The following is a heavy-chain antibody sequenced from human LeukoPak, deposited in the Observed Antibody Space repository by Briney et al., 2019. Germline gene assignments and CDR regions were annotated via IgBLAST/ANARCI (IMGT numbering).Heavy chain of an antibody. Sequence: PGGSLRLSCAASGFTFSSYSMNWVRQAPGKGLEWVSSISSSSSYIYYADSVKGRFTISRDNAKNSLYLQMNSLRAEDTAVYYCARDDYGDFGPDYWGQGTLVTVSA. J-gene: IGHJ4*02. CDR1: GFTFSSYS. D-gene: IGHD4-17*01. CDR2: ISSSSSYI. V-gene: IGHV3-21*01. CDR3: ARDDYGDFGPDY.